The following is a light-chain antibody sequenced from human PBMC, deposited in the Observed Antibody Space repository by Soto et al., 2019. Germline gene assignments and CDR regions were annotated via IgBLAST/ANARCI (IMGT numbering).Light chain of an antibody. CDR2: AAS. J-gene: IGKJ1*01. CDR1: QTISIW. V-gene: IGKV1-5*03. Sequence: DIQMTQSPSTLSASVGDMVTITFRSSQTISIWLAWYQQKPGKAPKLLIYAASTLKSGVPSRFSGSGSGTEFTLTISSLQPDDFATYYCQHNNSYPETFGQGTKVDIK. CDR3: QHNNSYPET.